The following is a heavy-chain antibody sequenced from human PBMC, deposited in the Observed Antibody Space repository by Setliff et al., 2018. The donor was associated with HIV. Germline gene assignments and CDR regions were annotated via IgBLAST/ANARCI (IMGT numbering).Heavy chain of an antibody. CDR2: INPNSGGT. V-gene: IGHV1-2*04. CDR1: GGTFSSYT. J-gene: IGHJ4*02. D-gene: IGHD3-9*01. Sequence: ASVKVSCKASGGTFSSYTISWVRQAPGQGLEWMGWINPNSGGTNYAQKFQGWVTMTRDTSISTAYMELSSLRSEDTALYYCAGSILTGYYTFGADYWGQGTLVTVSS. CDR3: AGSILTGYYTFGADY.